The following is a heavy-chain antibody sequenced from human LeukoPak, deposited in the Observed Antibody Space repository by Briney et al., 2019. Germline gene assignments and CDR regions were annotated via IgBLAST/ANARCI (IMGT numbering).Heavy chain of an antibody. J-gene: IGHJ4*02. CDR3: AKGIGSGSYLDY. CDR1: GFTFSSYG. CDR2: IWYDGSNR. D-gene: IGHD1-26*01. V-gene: IGHV3-33*06. Sequence: GGSLRLSCAASGFTFSSYGMHWVRQAPGKGLEWVAVIWYDGSNRYYADSVKGRFTISRDNSKNTLYLQMNSLRAEDTAVYYCAKGIGSGSYLDYWGQGTLVTVSS.